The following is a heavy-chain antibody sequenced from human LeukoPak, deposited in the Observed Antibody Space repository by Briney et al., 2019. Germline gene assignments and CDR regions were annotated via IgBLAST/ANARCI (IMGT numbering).Heavy chain of an antibody. J-gene: IGHJ6*02. CDR1: GFTFSSYS. CDR2: ISSSSSTI. V-gene: IGHV3-48*04. Sequence: PGGSLRLSCAASGFTFSSYSMNWVRQAPGKGLEWVSYISSSSSTIYYADSVKGRFTISRDNAKNSLYLQMNSLRAEDTAVYYCARASYSSSWYVDGMDVWGQGTTVTVSS. D-gene: IGHD6-13*01. CDR3: ARASYSSSWYVDGMDV.